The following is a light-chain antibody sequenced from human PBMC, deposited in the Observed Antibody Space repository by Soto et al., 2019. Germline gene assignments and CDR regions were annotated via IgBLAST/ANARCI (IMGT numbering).Light chain of an antibody. CDR2: DAS. V-gene: IGKV1-5*01. J-gene: IGKJ1*01. Sequence: DIQMTQSPSTLSASVGDRVTITCRASQSISSWLAWYQQKPGKAPKLLIYDASILESGVPSRFSGSGSGTEFTLTISSLQPDDFATYYCQQYNSYSPGWTFGQGTKVEIK. CDR3: QQYNSYSPGWT. CDR1: QSISSW.